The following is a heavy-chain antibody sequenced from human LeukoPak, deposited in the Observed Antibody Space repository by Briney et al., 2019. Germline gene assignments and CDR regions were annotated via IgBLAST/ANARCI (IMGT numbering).Heavy chain of an antibody. Sequence: ASVKVSCKASGYSFTGYYIHWVRQAPGQGLEWMGWINPNSGGTNYAQKFQGRVTMTRDTSISTAYMELSRLRSDDTAVYYCARGPVLLWFGELYDYWGQGTLVTVSS. CDR3: ARGPVLLWFGELYDY. V-gene: IGHV1-2*02. J-gene: IGHJ4*02. D-gene: IGHD3-10*01. CDR1: GYSFTGYY. CDR2: INPNSGGT.